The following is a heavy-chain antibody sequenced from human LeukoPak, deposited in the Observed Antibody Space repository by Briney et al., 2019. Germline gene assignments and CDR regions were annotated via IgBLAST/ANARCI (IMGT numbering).Heavy chain of an antibody. D-gene: IGHD1-14*01. Sequence: PSETLSLTCTVSGGSISSYYWSWIRQPPGKGLEWIGCIYYSGTTNYNPSLKSRVTMSVDTSRNQFPLRLTSVTAADTAVYYCTRAPRKAWFDPWGQGTLVTVSS. CDR2: IYYSGTT. V-gene: IGHV4-59*01. CDR1: GGSISSYY. J-gene: IGHJ5*02. CDR3: TRAPRKAWFDP.